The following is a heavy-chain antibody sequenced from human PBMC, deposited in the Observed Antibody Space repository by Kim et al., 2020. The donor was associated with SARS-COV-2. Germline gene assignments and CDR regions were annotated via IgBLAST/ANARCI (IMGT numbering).Heavy chain of an antibody. V-gene: IGHV3-7*03. D-gene: IGHD3-10*01. J-gene: IGHJ4*02. Sequence: YVDSVKGRFTISRDNVKKSLYLQMNTLRAEDTAIYYCARIIWFGASYFDSWGQGTLVPVSS. CDR3: ARIIWFGASYFDS.